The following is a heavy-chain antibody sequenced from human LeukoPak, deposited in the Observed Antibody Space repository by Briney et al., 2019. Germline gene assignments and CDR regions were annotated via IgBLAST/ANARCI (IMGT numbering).Heavy chain of an antibody. CDR2: IYYSGST. Sequence: SETLSLTCTVSGGSISSYYWSWIRQPPGKGLEWIGYIYYSGSTNYNPSLESRVTISVDTSKNQFSLKLSSVTAADTAVYYCARSYSGSYGDAFDIWGQGTMVTVSS. D-gene: IGHD1-26*01. CDR1: GGSISSYY. CDR3: ARSYSGSYGDAFDI. J-gene: IGHJ3*02. V-gene: IGHV4-59*01.